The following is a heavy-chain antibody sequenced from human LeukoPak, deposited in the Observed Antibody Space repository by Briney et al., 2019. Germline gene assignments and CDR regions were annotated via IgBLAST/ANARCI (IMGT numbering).Heavy chain of an antibody. CDR3: ASGTSPETFQL. CDR1: GGFISSYY. Sequence: ASETLSLTCTVSGGFISSYYWSWIRQPPGKGLEWIAYFYYSGSTTYNPSLKSRVTMSVDMSKNHLSLKLNSVTAADTAVYYCASGTSPETFQLWGQGTRVTVSS. V-gene: IGHV4-59*01. CDR2: FYYSGST. D-gene: IGHD2-8*01. J-gene: IGHJ1*01.